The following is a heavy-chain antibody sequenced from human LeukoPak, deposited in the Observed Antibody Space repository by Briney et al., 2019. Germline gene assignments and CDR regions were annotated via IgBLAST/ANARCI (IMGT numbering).Heavy chain of an antibody. CDR3: ARGYYSSGWFDY. J-gene: IGHJ4*02. V-gene: IGHV4-34*01. CDR2: INHSGST. Sequence: PSETLSLTCAVYGGSFSDYYWTWIRQPPGKGLEWIGEINHSGSTNCNPSLKSRVTISVDTSKNQFSLKVTSVTAADTAVYYCARGYYSSGWFDYWGQGTLVTVSS. CDR1: GGSFSDYY. D-gene: IGHD6-19*01.